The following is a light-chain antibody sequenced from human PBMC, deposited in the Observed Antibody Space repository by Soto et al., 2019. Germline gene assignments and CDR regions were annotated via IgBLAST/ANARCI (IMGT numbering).Light chain of an antibody. V-gene: IGKV1-5*01. Sequence: DIQMTQAPSTRSASVGDRVTITCRASQSISSWLAWYQQKPGKAPKVLIYDASSLESGVPSSCSGSGSGTEFTLTISSLQPDDFATYYCQQYNSYAITFGQGTRLDIK. CDR1: QSISSW. J-gene: IGKJ5*01. CDR2: DAS. CDR3: QQYNSYAIT.